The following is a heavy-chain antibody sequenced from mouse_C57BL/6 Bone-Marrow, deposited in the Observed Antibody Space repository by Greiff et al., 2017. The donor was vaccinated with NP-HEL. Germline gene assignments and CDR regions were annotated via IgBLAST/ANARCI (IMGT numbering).Heavy chain of an antibody. V-gene: IGHV5-6*01. CDR3: ARPPRLLRYGWYFDV. J-gene: IGHJ1*03. D-gene: IGHD1-1*01. Sequence: EVQGVESGGDLVKPGGSLKLSCAASGFTFSSYGMSWVRQTPDSVKGRFTISRDNAKNTLYLQMSGLKSEDTAMYYCARPPRLLRYGWYFDVWGTGTTVTVSS. CDR1: GFTFSSYG.